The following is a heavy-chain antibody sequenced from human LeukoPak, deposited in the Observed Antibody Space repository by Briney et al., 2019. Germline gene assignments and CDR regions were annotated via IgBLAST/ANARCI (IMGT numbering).Heavy chain of an antibody. V-gene: IGHV4-39*01. CDR2: IYYSGST. Sequence: SETLSLTCTVSGGSISSSSYYWGWIRQPPGKGLEWIGSIYYSGSTYYNPSLKSRVTVSVDTSKNQFSLKLSSVTAADTAVYYCARLLLTGDYYDSMIDPWGQGTLVTVSS. J-gene: IGHJ5*02. D-gene: IGHD3-22*01. CDR1: GGSISSSSYY. CDR3: ARLLLTGDYYDSMIDP.